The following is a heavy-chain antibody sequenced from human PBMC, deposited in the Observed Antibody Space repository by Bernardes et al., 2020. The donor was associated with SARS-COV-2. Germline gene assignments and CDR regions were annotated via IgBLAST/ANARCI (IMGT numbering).Heavy chain of an antibody. CDR2: RGSGVSI. CDR3: AGGDYPQGGDY. J-gene: IGHJ4*02. V-gene: IGHV3-23*01. Sequence: GGSLRLSCAASGFIFSDYAMHWVRQAPGKGLEWVSSRGSGVSIFYAESVKGRFTISRDNSKNTLYLQMNSLRADDTAVYYCAGGDYPQGGDYWGQGTLVTVAS. D-gene: IGHD4-17*01. CDR1: GFIFSDYA.